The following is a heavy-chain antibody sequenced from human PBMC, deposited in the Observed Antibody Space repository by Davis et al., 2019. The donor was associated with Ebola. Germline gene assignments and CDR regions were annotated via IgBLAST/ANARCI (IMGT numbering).Heavy chain of an antibody. V-gene: IGHV4-59*08. CDR3: ARHRRTGYYYIFDY. Sequence: MPSETLSLTCTVSGGSIDSHYWSWIRQPPGKGLEWLGYIYYGGTTKYNPSLKSRVTFSGDTSMNHLSLELRSVTTADTAVYYCARHRRTGYYYIFDYWGQGTLVTVSS. J-gene: IGHJ4*02. D-gene: IGHD3-22*01. CDR2: IYYGGTT. CDR1: GGSIDSHY.